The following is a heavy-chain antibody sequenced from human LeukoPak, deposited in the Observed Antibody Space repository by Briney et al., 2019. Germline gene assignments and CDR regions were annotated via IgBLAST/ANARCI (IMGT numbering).Heavy chain of an antibody. J-gene: IGHJ4*02. V-gene: IGHV3-30*18. Sequence: GSLRLSCAASGFTFSSYGMHWVRQAPGKGLEWVAVISYDGSNKYYADSVKGRFTISRDNSKNTLYLQMNSLRAEDTAVYYCAKGAKQQLATYYFDYWGQGTLVTVSS. CDR3: AKGAKQQLATYYFDY. D-gene: IGHD6-13*01. CDR2: ISYDGSNK. CDR1: GFTFSSYG.